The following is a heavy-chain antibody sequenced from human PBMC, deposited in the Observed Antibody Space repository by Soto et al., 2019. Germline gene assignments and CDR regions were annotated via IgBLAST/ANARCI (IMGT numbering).Heavy chain of an antibody. CDR2: INPNSGGT. CDR3: ARADRRRITMVRGVMVAWFDP. V-gene: IGHV1-2*04. D-gene: IGHD3-10*01. Sequence: GASVKVSCKASGYTFTGYYMHWVRQAPGQGLEWMGWINPNSGGTNYAQKFQGWVTMTRDTSISTAYMELSRLRSDDTAVYYCARADRRRITMVRGVMVAWFDPWGQGTLVTVSS. CDR1: GYTFTGYY. J-gene: IGHJ5*02.